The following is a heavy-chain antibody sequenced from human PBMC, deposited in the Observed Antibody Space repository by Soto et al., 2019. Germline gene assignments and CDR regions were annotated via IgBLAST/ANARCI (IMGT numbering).Heavy chain of an antibody. J-gene: IGHJ5*02. CDR3: SRDRYARNYLAIHH. CDR2: TSYDGSNK. CDR1: AFTFSSYA. Sequence: QVQLVESGGGVVQPGRSLRLSCAASAFTFSSYAMHWVRQAPGKGLAWVAVTSYDGSNKYYADSVKGRFTISRDNSKNTLYLQMNSLRAEATAVYYCSRDRYARNYLAIHHWGQGTLVTVSS. D-gene: IGHD1-7*01. V-gene: IGHV3-30-3*01.